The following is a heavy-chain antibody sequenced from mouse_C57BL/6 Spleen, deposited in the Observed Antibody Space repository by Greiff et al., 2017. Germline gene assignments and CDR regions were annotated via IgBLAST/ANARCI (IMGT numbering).Heavy chain of an antibody. CDR2: IDPETGGT. CDR1: GYTFTDYE. J-gene: IGHJ3*01. V-gene: IGHV1-15*01. D-gene: IGHD1-3*01. CDR3: TRDLSGGGFAY. Sequence: VQLQQSGAELVRPGASVTLSCKASGYTFTDYEMHWVKQTPVHGLEWIGAIDPETGGTAYNQKFKGKAILTADKSSSTAYMELRSLTSEDSAVYYCTRDLSGGGFAYWGQGTLVTVSA.